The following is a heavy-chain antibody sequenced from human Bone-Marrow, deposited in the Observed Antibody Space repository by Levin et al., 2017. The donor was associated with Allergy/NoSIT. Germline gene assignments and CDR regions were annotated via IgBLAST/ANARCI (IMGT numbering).Heavy chain of an antibody. CDR3: AKRGRGFIDY. V-gene: IGHV3-23*01. D-gene: IGHD1-26*01. CDR2: ISGSGGST. J-gene: IGHJ4*02. Sequence: GESLKISCAASGFTFSSYAMSWVRQAPGKGLEWVSAISGSGGSTYYADSVKGRFTISRDNSKNTLYLQMNSLRAEDTAVYYCAKRGRGFIDYWGQGTLVTVSS. CDR1: GFTFSSYA.